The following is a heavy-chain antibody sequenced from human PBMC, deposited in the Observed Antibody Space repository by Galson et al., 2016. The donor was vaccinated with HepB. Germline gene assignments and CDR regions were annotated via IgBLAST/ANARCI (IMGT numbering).Heavy chain of an antibody. CDR1: GFSFSTSG. J-gene: IGHJ4*02. D-gene: IGHD3-16*01. Sequence: SLRLSCAASGFSFSTSGMSWVRQTPGRGLEWVSGITGSGGTTHYADSVKGRFTISRDNSNNTLYLYMNSLRAGDTAVYYCGKHWGFDYWGQGALVTVSS. CDR3: GKHWGFDY. V-gene: IGHV3-23*01. CDR2: ITGSGGTT.